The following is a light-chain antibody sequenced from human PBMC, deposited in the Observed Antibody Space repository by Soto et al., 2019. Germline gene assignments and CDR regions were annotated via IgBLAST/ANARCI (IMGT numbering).Light chain of an antibody. Sequence: QSVLTQPRSVSGSPGQSVTISCTGTSSDVGGYNYVSWYQQHPGKAPKLMIYDVSKRPSGVPDRFSSSKSGNTASLTISGLPAEDEADYYCCSYAGSYTFWVFGGGTKLTVL. CDR1: SSDVGGYNY. CDR2: DVS. J-gene: IGLJ3*02. CDR3: CSYAGSYTFWV. V-gene: IGLV2-11*01.